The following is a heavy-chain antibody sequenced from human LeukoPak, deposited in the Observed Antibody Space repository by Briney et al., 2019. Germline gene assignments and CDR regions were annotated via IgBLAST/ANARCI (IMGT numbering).Heavy chain of an antibody. CDR1: GYTFTSYY. D-gene: IGHD2-2*01. Sequence: GASVKVSCKASGYTFTSYYMHWVRQAPGQGLEWMGIINPSGGSTSYAQKFQGRVTMTRDTSTSTVYMELSSLRSEDTAVYYCAADNGYCSSTICHLDYWGQGTLVTVSS. V-gene: IGHV1-46*01. CDR3: AADNGYCSSTICHLDY. J-gene: IGHJ4*02. CDR2: INPSGGST.